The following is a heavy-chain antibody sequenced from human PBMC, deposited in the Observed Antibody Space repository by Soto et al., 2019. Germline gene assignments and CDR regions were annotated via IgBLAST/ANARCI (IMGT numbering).Heavy chain of an antibody. D-gene: IGHD6-19*01. Sequence: GASVKVSCKASGGTFSSYAISWVRQAPGQGLEWMGGIIPIFGTANYAQKFQGRVTITADESTSTAYMELSSLRSEDTAVYYCARLIAVAGRDLGYFDYWGQGTLVTVSS. CDR1: GGTFSSYA. CDR2: IIPIFGTA. V-gene: IGHV1-69*13. J-gene: IGHJ4*02. CDR3: ARLIAVAGRDLGYFDY.